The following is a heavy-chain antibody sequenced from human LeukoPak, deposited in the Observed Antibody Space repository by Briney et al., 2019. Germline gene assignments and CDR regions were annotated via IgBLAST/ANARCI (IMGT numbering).Heavy chain of an antibody. J-gene: IGHJ5*02. CDR1: GGTFSSYA. D-gene: IGHD6-6*01. Sequence: GASVKVSCKASGGTFSSYAISWVRQAPGQGLEWMGGIIPIFGTANYAQKFQGRVTITADESTSTAYMELSSLRSEDTAVYYCARGSVEYSSSNWFDPWGQGTLVTVSS. V-gene: IGHV1-69*01. CDR3: ARGSVEYSSSNWFDP. CDR2: IIPIFGTA.